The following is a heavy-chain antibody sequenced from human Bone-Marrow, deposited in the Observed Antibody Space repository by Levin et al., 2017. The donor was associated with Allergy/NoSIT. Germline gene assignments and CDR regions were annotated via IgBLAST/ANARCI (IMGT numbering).Heavy chain of an antibody. J-gene: IGHJ4*02. CDR2: INGTGTET. CDR3: AKDYRGGDAQFDY. CDR1: GFTFRNFA. V-gene: IGHV3-23*01. Sequence: GGSLRLSCAASGFTFRNFAMSWVRQAPGKGLEWVSCINGTGTETFYADSVRGRFTISRDNSKNTLYLQINSLKVEDTAIYYCAKDYRGGDAQFDYWGLGTLVTVSS. D-gene: IGHD3-10*01.